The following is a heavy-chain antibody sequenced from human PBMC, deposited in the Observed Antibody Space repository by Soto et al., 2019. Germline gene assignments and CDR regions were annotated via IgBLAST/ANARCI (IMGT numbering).Heavy chain of an antibody. V-gene: IGHV4-4*02. CDR1: GGSISSSNW. Sequence: QVQLQESGPGLVKPSGTLSLTCAVSGGSISSSNWWSWVRQPPGKGLEWIGEIYHSGSTNYNPSLMGRVIISVDKSKNHFSLKLSSVTAADTAMYYCARHITRISWFDPWGQGTLVTVSS. D-gene: IGHD3-22*01. CDR2: IYHSGST. J-gene: IGHJ5*02. CDR3: ARHITRISWFDP.